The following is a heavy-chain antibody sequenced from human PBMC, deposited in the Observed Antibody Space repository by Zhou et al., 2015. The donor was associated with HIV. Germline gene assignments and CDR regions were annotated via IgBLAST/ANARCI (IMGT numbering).Heavy chain of an antibody. Sequence: QVQLVQSGAEVKKPGASVKVSCKASGYTFTGYYMHWVRQAPGQGLEWMGWINPNSGGTNYAQKFQGRVTMTRDTSISTAYMELSRLRSDDTAVYYCARDSRSIAVATRFDPWGQGTLVTVSS. CDR3: ARDSRSIAVATRFDP. V-gene: IGHV1-2*02. D-gene: IGHD6-19*01. J-gene: IGHJ5*02. CDR1: GYTFTGYY. CDR2: INPNSGGT.